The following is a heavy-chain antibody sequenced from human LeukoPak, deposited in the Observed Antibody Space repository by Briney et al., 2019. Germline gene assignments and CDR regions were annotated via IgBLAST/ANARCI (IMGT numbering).Heavy chain of an antibody. V-gene: IGHV4-61*02. CDR2: IYTSGST. CDR3: ARTTVYGGWFDP. J-gene: IGHJ5*02. CDR1: GGSISSGIYY. Sequence: SETLSLTCTVSGGSISSGIYYWSWIRQPAGKGLEWIGRIYTSGSTNYNPSLKSRVTISVDTSKNQFSLKLSSVTAADTAVYYCARTTVYGGWFDPWGQGTLVTVSS. D-gene: IGHD4-17*01.